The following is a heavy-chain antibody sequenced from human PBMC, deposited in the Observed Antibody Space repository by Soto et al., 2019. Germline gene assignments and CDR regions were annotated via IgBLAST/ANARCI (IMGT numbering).Heavy chain of an antibody. J-gene: IGHJ4*02. CDR1: GYTFTSYD. Sequence: QVQLVQSGAEVKKPGASVKVSCKASGYTFTSYDINWVRQATGQGLEWMGWMNPNSGNTGYAQKFQGRVTMTRNTSISTANRELTSRRFEDTAVYYLARTLYGDNFDYGGQGTLVTVSS. V-gene: IGHV1-8*01. CDR2: MNPNSGNT. CDR3: ARTLYGDNFDY. D-gene: IGHD4-17*01.